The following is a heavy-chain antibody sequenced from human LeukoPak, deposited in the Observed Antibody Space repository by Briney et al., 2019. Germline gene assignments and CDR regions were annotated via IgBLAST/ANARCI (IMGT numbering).Heavy chain of an antibody. J-gene: IGHJ4*02. CDR2: IYYSGST. CDR3: ARAPRGYSYDFDY. CDR1: GGSTSSYY. Sequence: SETLSLTCTVSGGSTSSYYWSWIRQPPGKGLEWIGYIYYSGSTNYNPSLKSRVTISVDTSKNQFSLKLSSVTAADTAVYYCARAPRGYSYDFDYWCQGTLVTVSS. D-gene: IGHD5-18*01. V-gene: IGHV4-59*01.